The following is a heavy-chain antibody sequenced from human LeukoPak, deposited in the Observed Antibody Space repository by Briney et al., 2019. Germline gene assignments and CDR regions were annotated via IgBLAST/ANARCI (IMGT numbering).Heavy chain of an antibody. J-gene: IGHJ6*02. D-gene: IGHD6-13*01. Sequence: ASVKVSCKASGYTFTSYGISWVRQAPGQGLEWMGWISAYNGNTNYAQKLQGRVTMTTDTSTSTAYMELRSLRSDDTAVYYCARVGDGSSWYPPENYYYYGMDVWGQGTTVTVSS. V-gene: IGHV1-18*01. CDR1: GYTFTSYG. CDR2: ISAYNGNT. CDR3: ARVGDGSSWYPPENYYYYGMDV.